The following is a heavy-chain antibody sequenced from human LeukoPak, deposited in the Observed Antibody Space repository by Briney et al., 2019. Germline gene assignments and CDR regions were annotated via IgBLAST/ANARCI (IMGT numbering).Heavy chain of an antibody. CDR3: AREGSGIAARPIDY. CDR1: GFTFSSYG. Sequence: GGSLRLSCAASGFTFSSYGMHWVRQAPGKGLEWVAFIRYDGSNKYYADSVKGRFTISRDNSKNTLYLQMNSLRAEDTAVYYCAREGSGIAARPIDYWGQGTLVTVSS. D-gene: IGHD6-6*01. CDR2: IRYDGSNK. J-gene: IGHJ4*02. V-gene: IGHV3-30*02.